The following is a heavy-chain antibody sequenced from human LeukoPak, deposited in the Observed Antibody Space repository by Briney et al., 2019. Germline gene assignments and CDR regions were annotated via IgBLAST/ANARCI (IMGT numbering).Heavy chain of an antibody. V-gene: IGHV1-69*01. CDR3: ARDHGDYSPFDY. D-gene: IGHD4-17*01. J-gene: IGHJ4*02. CDR2: IIPIFGTA. CDR1: GGTFSSYA. Sequence: ASVKVSCKASGGTFSSYAISWVRQAPGQGLEWMGGIIPIFGTANYAQKFQGRVTITADESTSTAYMELSSLRSEDTAVYCCARDHGDYSPFDYWGQGTLVTVSS.